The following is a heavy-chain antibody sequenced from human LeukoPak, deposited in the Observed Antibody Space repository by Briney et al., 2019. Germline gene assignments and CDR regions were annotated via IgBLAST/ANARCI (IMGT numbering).Heavy chain of an antibody. CDR2: IIPIFGTA. J-gene: IGHJ6*03. V-gene: IGHV1-69*05. D-gene: IGHD3-10*01. CDR1: GGTFSSYA. Sequence: GASVTVSCKASGGTFSSYAISWVRQAPGQGLEWMGGIIPIFGTANYEQKFQGRVTITTDESTSTAYMELSSLRSEDTAVYYCARAGGSGSYYYYMDVWGKGTTVTVSS. CDR3: ARAGGSGSYYYYMDV.